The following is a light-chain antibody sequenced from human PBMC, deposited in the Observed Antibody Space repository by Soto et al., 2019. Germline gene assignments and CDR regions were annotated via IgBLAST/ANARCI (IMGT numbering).Light chain of an antibody. CDR3: QQYDHLPLT. V-gene: IGKV1-33*01. Sequence: DIQMTQSPSSLSASVGDRVTITCQASQDISNYLNWYQQKPGKAPKLLIYDASNLETGVPSRFSGSGSGTDFTFTISSLQPEDIATYYGQQYDHLPLTFGGGTKVEIK. J-gene: IGKJ4*01. CDR2: DAS. CDR1: QDISNY.